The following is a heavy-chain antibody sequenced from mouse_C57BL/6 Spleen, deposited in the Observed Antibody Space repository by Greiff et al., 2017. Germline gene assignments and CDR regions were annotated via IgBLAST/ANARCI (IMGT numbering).Heavy chain of an antibody. CDR3: ARHSYYSNYVGGYFDY. Sequence: DVQLVESGGGLVQPGGSLKLSCAASGFTFSDYYMYWVRQTPEKRLEWVAYISNGGGSTYYPDTVKGRFTISRDNAKNTLYLQMSRLKSEDTAMYYCARHSYYSNYVGGYFDYWGQGTTLTVSS. CDR2: ISNGGGST. J-gene: IGHJ2*01. V-gene: IGHV5-12*01. CDR1: GFTFSDYY. D-gene: IGHD2-5*01.